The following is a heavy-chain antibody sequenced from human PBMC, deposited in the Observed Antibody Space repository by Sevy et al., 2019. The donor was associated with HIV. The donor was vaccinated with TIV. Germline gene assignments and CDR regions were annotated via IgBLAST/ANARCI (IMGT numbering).Heavy chain of an antibody. V-gene: IGHV3-23*01. D-gene: IGHD2-8*01. J-gene: IGHJ4*02. CDR1: GFTFSKYS. Sequence: GGSLRLSCEASGFTFSKYSMSWVRQAPGKGLEWVSTFSLGCDRINYADSVKGRFTISRDDSKNTLYLQMNSLRAEDTAVYYCAREGCTKPHDYWGQGTLVTVSS. CDR3: AREGCTKPHDY. CDR2: FSLGCDRI.